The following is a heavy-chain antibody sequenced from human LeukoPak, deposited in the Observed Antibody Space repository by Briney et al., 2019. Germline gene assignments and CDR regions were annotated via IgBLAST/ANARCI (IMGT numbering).Heavy chain of an antibody. CDR1: GFNFNNFA. CDR2: ISFSGTMT. Sequence: GGSLRLSCEASGFNFNNFAMSWVRQGPGKGLQWVSSISFSGTMTDYADSVKGRFTISRDNSRNTLYLQMNSLRVEDTAIYYCEKDHCTVTDCFAGFDYWGQGILVTVSS. CDR3: EKDHCTVTDCFAGFDY. V-gene: IGHV3-23*01. J-gene: IGHJ4*02. D-gene: IGHD2-8*02.